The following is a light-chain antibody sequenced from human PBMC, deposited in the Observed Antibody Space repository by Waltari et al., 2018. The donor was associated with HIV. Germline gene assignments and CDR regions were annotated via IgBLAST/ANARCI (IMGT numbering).Light chain of an antibody. CDR1: KLGDNY. J-gene: IGLJ2*01. CDR3: QAWDSSTVV. CDR2: QDS. Sequence: SYELTQPPSVSVSPGQTASITCSGDKLGDNYACWYQQKPGQSPGVVIYQDSKRPSGIPERFSGSNSGNTATLTISGTQAMDEADYYCQAWDSSTVVFGGGTKLTVL. V-gene: IGLV3-1*01.